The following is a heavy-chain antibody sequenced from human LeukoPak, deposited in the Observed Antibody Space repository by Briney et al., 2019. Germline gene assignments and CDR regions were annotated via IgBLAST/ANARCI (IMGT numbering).Heavy chain of an antibody. D-gene: IGHD3-10*01. CDR2: IYYSGST. CDR3: ARRTMVRGVITQNFDY. Sequence: SETLSLTCTVSGGSISSSSYYWGWIRQPPGKGLEWIGSIYYSGSTYYNPSLKSRVTISVDTSKNQFSLKLSSVTAADTAVYYCARRTMVRGVITQNFDYWGQGTLVTVSS. J-gene: IGHJ4*02. CDR1: GGSISSSSYY. V-gene: IGHV4-39*01.